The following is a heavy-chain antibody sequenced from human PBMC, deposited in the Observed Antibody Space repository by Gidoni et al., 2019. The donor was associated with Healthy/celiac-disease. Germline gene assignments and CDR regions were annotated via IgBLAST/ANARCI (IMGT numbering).Heavy chain of an antibody. CDR3: ARVRAGYCSSTSCPRGWFDP. V-gene: IGHV4-34*01. J-gene: IGHJ5*02. D-gene: IGHD2-2*01. CDR1: CGSLRSYY. Sequence: QVLLQQWGAGLLKLSETLSLTCAVHCGSLRSYYWSWSRQPPGKGLEWIGEINHSGSTNYNPSLKSRVTISVDTSKNQFSLKLSSVTAADTAVYDCARVRAGYCSSTSCPRGWFDPWGQGTLVTVSS. CDR2: INHSGST.